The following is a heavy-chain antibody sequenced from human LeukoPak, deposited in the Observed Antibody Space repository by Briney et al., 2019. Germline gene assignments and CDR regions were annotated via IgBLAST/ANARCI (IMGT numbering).Heavy chain of an antibody. Sequence: GGSLRLSCAVSGFDLSKYDMDWVRQAPGKGLEWVAVVWDDGSNKYYAESVKGRFTISRDDSKKMLYLQMNSLRAEDTAEYYCARERGGQDWDFDLWGRGTLVTVSS. CDR2: VWDDGSNK. CDR3: ARERGGQDWDFDL. J-gene: IGHJ2*01. V-gene: IGHV3-33*01. CDR1: GFDLSKYD. D-gene: IGHD3-10*01.